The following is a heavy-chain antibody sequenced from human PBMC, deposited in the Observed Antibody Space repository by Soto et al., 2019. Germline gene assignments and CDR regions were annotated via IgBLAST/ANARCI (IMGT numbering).Heavy chain of an antibody. CDR1: GSTFTSYY. V-gene: IGHV1-46*01. J-gene: IGHJ3*02. CDR3: ARGGFITMIVVVITDDAFDI. Sequence: ASVKVSCTASGSTFTSYYMHWVRQATGQGLEGMGIINPSGGSTSYAQKFQGRVTMTRDTSTSTVYMELSSLRSEDTAVYHCARGGFITMIVVVITDDAFDIWGQGTMVTVAS. D-gene: IGHD3-22*01. CDR2: INPSGGST.